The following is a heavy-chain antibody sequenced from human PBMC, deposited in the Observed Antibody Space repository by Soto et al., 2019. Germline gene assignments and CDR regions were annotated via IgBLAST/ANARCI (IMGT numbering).Heavy chain of an antibody. Sequence: QLLQSGGGLVQPGGSLTLSCAASGFTFGTTDMSWARQAPGEGLGWVSTIDGRGGITYYADPVKGRFTISRDNSRNTVYLQMNSLRGDDTALYYCVKNSGWFNTWGQGALVTVSS. CDR1: GFTFGTTD. J-gene: IGHJ5*02. V-gene: IGHV3-23*01. D-gene: IGHD3-10*01. CDR2: IDGRGGIT. CDR3: VKNSGWFNT.